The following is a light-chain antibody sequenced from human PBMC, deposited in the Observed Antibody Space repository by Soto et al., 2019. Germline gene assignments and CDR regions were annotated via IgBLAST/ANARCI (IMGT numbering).Light chain of an antibody. J-gene: IGLJ2*01. CDR3: QSYDTGLSGPVV. CDR1: ASNIGAGFD. Sequence: QSVLTQPPSLSGAPGQNIIISCIGGASNIGAGFDVHWYQQLPGTAPKLLIYGNTNRPSGVPDRFSGSKSGTSASLVITGLQAEDEADYYCQSYDTGLSGPVVFGGGTKVTVL. CDR2: GNT. V-gene: IGLV1-40*01.